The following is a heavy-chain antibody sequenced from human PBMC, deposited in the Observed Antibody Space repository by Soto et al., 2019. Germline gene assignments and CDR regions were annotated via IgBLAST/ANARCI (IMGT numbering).Heavy chain of an antibody. Sequence: QVQLQESGPGLVKPSETLSLTCNVSGGPISSYYWSRIRQSPGKGLEWIGQIFYTGNTNYNPSLKSRVTMSVVIPKKQFSLKLRSVTTADTAIYFCARNNVREVSNSYNWMDPWCQGTLVTVSS. CDR2: IFYTGNT. D-gene: IGHD4-4*01. CDR1: GGPISSYY. V-gene: IGHV4-59*01. J-gene: IGHJ5*02. CDR3: ARNNVREVSNSYNWMDP.